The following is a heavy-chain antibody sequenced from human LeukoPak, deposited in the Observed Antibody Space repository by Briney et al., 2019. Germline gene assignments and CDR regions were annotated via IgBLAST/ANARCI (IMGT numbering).Heavy chain of an antibody. CDR1: GGSISSHY. CDR2: IYYSGST. V-gene: IGHV4-59*11. Sequence: PSETLSLTCTVSGGSISSHYWSWIRQPPGKGLEWIGYIYYSGSTNYNPSLKSRVTISVDTSKNQFSLKLSSVTAADTAVYYCARHRSSTSAGGGSYYIDYWGQGTLVTVSS. D-gene: IGHD2-2*01. J-gene: IGHJ4*02. CDR3: ARHRSSTSAGGGSYYIDY.